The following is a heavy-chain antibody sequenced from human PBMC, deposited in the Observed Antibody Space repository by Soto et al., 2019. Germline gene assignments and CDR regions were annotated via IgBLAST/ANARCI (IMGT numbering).Heavy chain of an antibody. CDR2: MNPNSGNT. J-gene: IGHJ4*02. V-gene: IGHV1-8*01. Sequence: GASVKVSCKASGYTFTSYDINWVRQATGQGLEWMGWMNPNSGNTGYAPKFPGRVTMTRDTSISTAYMELSSLRDEDTAVYYCAGPWNKQWGQGTPVTVSS. CDR3: AGPWNKQ. D-gene: IGHD1-1*01. CDR1: GYTFTSYD.